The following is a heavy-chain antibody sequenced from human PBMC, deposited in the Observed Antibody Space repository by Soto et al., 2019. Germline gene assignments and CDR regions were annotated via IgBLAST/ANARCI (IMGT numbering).Heavy chain of an antibody. Sequence: SETLSLTCSVSGAALNSGNYYWSWIRQVPGKGLEWFGHIYVTGAVDYNPSLRDRITISQDTSERQFSLNLRRVTAADTAVYYCARLRIATNNYKWFDPWGQGTLVTVSS. CDR1: GAALNSGNYY. J-gene: IGHJ5*02. CDR3: ARLRIATNNYKWFDP. D-gene: IGHD2-21*01. CDR2: IYVTGAV. V-gene: IGHV4-31*03.